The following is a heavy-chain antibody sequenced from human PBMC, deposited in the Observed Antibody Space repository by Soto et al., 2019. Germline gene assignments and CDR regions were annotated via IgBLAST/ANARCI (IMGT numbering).Heavy chain of an antibody. Sequence: QVQLVQSGAEVKKPGASVKISCKASGYTFTSYHMDWVRQAPGQGLEWMGKISPSGDRTWFAQKFRGRVTMTRDTSTSTDYMELSRLRSEDTAVYYCARDGGNYGDDDYWGQGTLVTVSS. CDR3: ARDGGNYGDDDY. CDR1: GYTFTSYH. D-gene: IGHD4-17*01. CDR2: ISPSGDRT. J-gene: IGHJ4*02. V-gene: IGHV1-46*01.